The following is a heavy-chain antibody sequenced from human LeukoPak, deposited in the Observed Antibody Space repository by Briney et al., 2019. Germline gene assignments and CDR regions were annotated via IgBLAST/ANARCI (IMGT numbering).Heavy chain of an antibody. J-gene: IGHJ4*02. CDR1: GFTFSDFY. Sequence: GGSLRLSCAASGFTFSDFYMSWIRQAPGKGLEWVSYISSSADITYYADSVKGRFTISRDNTKKSLYLQMNSLTAEDTAVYYCAIAAAYWGQGTLVTVSS. CDR2: ISSSADIT. V-gene: IGHV3-11*01. D-gene: IGHD2-2*01. CDR3: AIAAAY.